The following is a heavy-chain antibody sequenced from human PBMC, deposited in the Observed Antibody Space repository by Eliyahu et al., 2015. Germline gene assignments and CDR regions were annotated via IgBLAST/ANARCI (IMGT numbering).Heavy chain of an antibody. CDR2: IRTYSYGATT. Sequence: EEQVVESGGGLVQPRRSLRLSCRTSGFTXXXXAVNWVRQXPGKGLEWVGFIRTYSYGATTEYAPSAKGRFRISRDDSKSIAYLQMNGLKSEDTAVYYCARPFLIGSVDGMDVWGQGTTVSVSS. D-gene: IGHD3-9*01. V-gene: IGHV3-49*04. CDR3: ARPFLIGSVDGMDV. CDR1: GFTXXXXA. J-gene: IGHJ6*02.